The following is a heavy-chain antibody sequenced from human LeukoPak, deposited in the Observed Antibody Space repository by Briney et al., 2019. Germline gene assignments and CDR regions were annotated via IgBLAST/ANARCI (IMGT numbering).Heavy chain of an antibody. CDR1: GGTFSSYA. V-gene: IGHV1-69*04. J-gene: IGHJ4*02. Sequence: ASVKVSCKASGGTFSSYAISWVRQAPGQGLEWMGRIIPILGIANYAQKFQGRVTITADKSTSTAYMELSSLRSEDTAVYYCAKLCGSFPPNDYWGQGTLVTVSS. D-gene: IGHD2-15*01. CDR3: AKLCGSFPPNDY. CDR2: IIPILGIA.